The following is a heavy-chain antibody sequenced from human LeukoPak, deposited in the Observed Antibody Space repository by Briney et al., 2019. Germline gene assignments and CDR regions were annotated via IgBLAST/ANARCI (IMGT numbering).Heavy chain of an antibody. CDR2: IYYSGST. Sequence: SETLSLTCTVSGGSISSYYWSWIRQPPGKGLEWIGYIYYSGSTNYNPSLKSRVTISVDTSKNQFSLKLSSVTAADTAVYYCARLGGSGSYFDYWGQGTLVTVSS. CDR1: GGSISSYY. D-gene: IGHD3-10*01. V-gene: IGHV4-59*08. J-gene: IGHJ4*02. CDR3: ARLGGSGSYFDY.